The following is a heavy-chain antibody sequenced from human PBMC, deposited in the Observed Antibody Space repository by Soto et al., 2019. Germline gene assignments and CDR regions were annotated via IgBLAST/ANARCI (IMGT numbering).Heavy chain of an antibody. CDR2: INTDGSTT. J-gene: IGHJ4*02. CDR1: GFTFSNYW. D-gene: IGHD3-16*01. Sequence: EVQLVESGGGLVQPGGSLRLSCAASGFTFSNYWMHWVRQAPGKGPVWVSRINTDGSTTNYADSVKGRFTNSRDNAKNTLYLRPKILGAEYTAVYYCARDLGGYASHWGQGTLVTVSS. V-gene: IGHV3-74*01. CDR3: ARDLGGYASH.